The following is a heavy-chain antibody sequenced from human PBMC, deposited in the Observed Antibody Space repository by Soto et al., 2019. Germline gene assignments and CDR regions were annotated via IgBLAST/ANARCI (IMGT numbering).Heavy chain of an antibody. CDR1: DGAFSDYY. CDR3: ARGKFGFSYYYYYYLDV. D-gene: IGHD2-21*01. Sequence: QVQLHQWGAGLLKPSETLSLTCAVYDGAFSDYYWTWIRQSPGKGLEWIGEINHSGSTSYKSSLKSIVTISIDTSKNQFSLKLTSVTASDTAVYYCARGKFGFSYYYYYYLDVWGKGTTVTVSS. CDR2: INHSGST. V-gene: IGHV4-34*01. J-gene: IGHJ6*03.